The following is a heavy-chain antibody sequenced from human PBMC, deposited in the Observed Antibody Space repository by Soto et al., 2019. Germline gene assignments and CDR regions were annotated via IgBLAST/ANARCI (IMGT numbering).Heavy chain of an antibody. D-gene: IGHD6-6*01. J-gene: IGHJ5*02. Sequence: SETLSLTCTVSGGSISSYYWSWIRQPPGKGLEWIGYIYYSGSTNYNPSLKSRVTISVDTSKNQFSLKLSSVTAADTAVYYCARVHPIAAHNWFDPWGQGTLVTVSS. CDR3: ARVHPIAAHNWFDP. CDR1: GGSISSYY. V-gene: IGHV4-59*01. CDR2: IYYSGST.